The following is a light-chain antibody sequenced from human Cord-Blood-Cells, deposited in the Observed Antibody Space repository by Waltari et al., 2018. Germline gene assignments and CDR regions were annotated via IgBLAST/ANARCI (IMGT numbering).Light chain of an antibody. CDR2: GAS. Sequence: EIVMTHSPATLSVSPGERAPLSCRASQSVSSNLVWYQQKPGQAPRPLIYGASTSAAGIPARFSGSGSGTEFTLTISSLQSEDFAVYYCQQYNNWPPLTFGGGTKVEIK. CDR1: QSVSSN. J-gene: IGKJ4*01. V-gene: IGKV3-15*01. CDR3: QQYNNWPPLT.